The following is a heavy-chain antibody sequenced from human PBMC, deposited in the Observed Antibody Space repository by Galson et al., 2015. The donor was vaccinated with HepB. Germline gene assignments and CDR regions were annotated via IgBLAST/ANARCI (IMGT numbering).Heavy chain of an antibody. CDR2: INPNSGDT. D-gene: IGHD3-10*01. CDR1: GYTFTGYC. Sequence: SVKLSCKASGYTFTGYCMQWVRQAPGQGLEWMGWINPNSGDTNHAQNFEGRVTITRDTSISTAYMELSGLRSDDTAVYYCASGVGTAHCYYYYMDVWGKGTTVTVSS. V-gene: IGHV1-2*02. J-gene: IGHJ6*03. CDR3: ASGVGTAHCYYYYMDV.